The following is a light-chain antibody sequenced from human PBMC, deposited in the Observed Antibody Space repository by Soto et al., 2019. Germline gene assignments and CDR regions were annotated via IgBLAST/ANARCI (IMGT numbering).Light chain of an antibody. V-gene: IGLV2-11*01. J-gene: IGLJ1*01. Sequence: QSVLTQPRSVSGSPGQSVTISRTGTDSNIGFYNFVSWYQQHPDKAPHLVIYDVNKRPSGVPDRFSGSKSGNTASLTISGLQADDEADYYCCSYAGTYTYVFGIGTKVTVL. CDR3: CSYAGTYTYV. CDR2: DVN. CDR1: DSNIGFYNF.